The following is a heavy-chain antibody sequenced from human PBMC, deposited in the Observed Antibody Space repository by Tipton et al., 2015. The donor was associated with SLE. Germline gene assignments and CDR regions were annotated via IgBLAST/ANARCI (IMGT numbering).Heavy chain of an antibody. CDR2: VYTDGVTT. J-gene: IGHJ4*02. Sequence: SLRLSCVASGFSFSSYWMSWVRQAPGKGLVWVSRVYTDGVTTDYADSVRGRFTISRDNAKNTVYLQMNSLRDEDTAVYYCATGATGGSCGYWGQGTLVTVSS. V-gene: IGHV3-74*01. CDR3: ATGATGGSCGY. D-gene: IGHD2-15*01. CDR1: GFSFSSYW.